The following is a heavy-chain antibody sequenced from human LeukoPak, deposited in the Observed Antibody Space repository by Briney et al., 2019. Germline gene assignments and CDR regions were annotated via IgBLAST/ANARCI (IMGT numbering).Heavy chain of an antibody. D-gene: IGHD2-2*01. V-gene: IGHV3-11*01. J-gene: IGHJ3*02. CDR3: ARDNIVVVPASIETTFDI. CDR1: GFTFSDYY. Sequence: PGGSLRLSCAASGFTFSDYYMSWIRQAPGKGLEWVSYISSSGTTISYADSVKGRFTISRDNAKNSLYLQMNSQRAEDTAVYYCARDNIVVVPASIETTFDIWGQGTMVTVSS. CDR2: ISSSGTTI.